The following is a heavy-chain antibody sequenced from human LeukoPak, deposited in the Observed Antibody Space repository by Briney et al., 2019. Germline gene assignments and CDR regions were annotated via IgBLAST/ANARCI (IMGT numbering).Heavy chain of an antibody. V-gene: IGHV3-7*01. CDR1: GFTFSSYS. CDR2: IKQDGSEK. J-gene: IGHJ4*02. Sequence: GGSLRLSCAASGFTFSSYSMSWVRQAPGKGLEWVANIKQDGSEKYYVDSVKGRFTISRDNAKNSLYLQMNSLRAEDTAVYYCARDPYYYDSSGYAEVYYFDYWGQGTLVTVSS. D-gene: IGHD3-22*01. CDR3: ARDPYYYDSSGYAEVYYFDY.